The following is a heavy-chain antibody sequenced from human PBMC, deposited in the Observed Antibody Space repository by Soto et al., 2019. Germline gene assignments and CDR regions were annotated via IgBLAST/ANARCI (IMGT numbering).Heavy chain of an antibody. D-gene: IGHD5-18*01. CDR2: IYYSGST. J-gene: IGHJ4*02. Sequence: SETLSLTCTVSGGSISSGDYYWSWIRQPPGKGLEWIGYIYYSGSTYYNPSLKSRVTISVDTSKNQFSLKLSSVTAADTAVYYCARLNPRGYSPQAFDYWGQGTLVTVSS. CDR1: GGSISSGDYY. V-gene: IGHV4-30-4*01. CDR3: ARLNPRGYSPQAFDY.